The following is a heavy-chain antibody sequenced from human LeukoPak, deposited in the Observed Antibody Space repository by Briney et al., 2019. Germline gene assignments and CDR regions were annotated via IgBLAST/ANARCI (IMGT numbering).Heavy chain of an antibody. J-gene: IGHJ5*02. CDR2: INPSGGST. D-gene: IGHD5-24*01. Sequence: ASVKVSCKASGYTFTSYYMHWVRQAPGQGLKWMGIINPSGGSTSYAQKFQGRVTMTRDTSTSTVYMELSSLRSEDTTVYYCAGDHRVMATITNWFDPWGQGTLVTVSS. CDR3: AGDHRVMATITNWFDP. V-gene: IGHV1-46*01. CDR1: GYTFTSYY.